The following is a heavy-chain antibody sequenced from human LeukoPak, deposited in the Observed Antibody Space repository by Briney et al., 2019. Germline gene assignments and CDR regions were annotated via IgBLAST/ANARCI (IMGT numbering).Heavy chain of an antibody. CDR3: ARVKISQQVVYYFDD. D-gene: IGHD6-13*01. CDR1: GGSISSSSYY. V-gene: IGHV4-39*07. Sequence: SETLSPTCTVSGGSISSSSYYWGWIRQPPGKGLEWIGSIYYSGSTYYNPSLKSRVTISVDTSKNQFSLKLSSVTAADTAVYYCARVKISQQVVYYFDDWGQGTLVTVSS. CDR2: IYYSGST. J-gene: IGHJ4*02.